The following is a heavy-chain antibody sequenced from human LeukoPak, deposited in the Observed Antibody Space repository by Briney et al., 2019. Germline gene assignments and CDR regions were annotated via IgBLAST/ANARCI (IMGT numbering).Heavy chain of an antibody. CDR3: ARVDTAMVIDY. CDR2: IIPILGIA. CDR1: GGTFSSYA. J-gene: IGHJ4*02. V-gene: IGHV1-69*04. D-gene: IGHD5-18*01. Sequence: ASVKVSCKASGGTFSSYASSWVRQAPGQGFEWMGRIIPILGIANYAQKLQGRVTITADKSTSTAYMELSSLRSEDTAVYYCARVDTAMVIDYWGQGTLVTVSS.